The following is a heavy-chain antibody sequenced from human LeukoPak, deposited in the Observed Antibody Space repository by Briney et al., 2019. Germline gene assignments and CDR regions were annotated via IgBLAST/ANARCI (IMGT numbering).Heavy chain of an antibody. J-gene: IGHJ4*02. CDR3: ANSRRGYSYDLGSWYFDY. V-gene: IGHV3-23*01. CDR2: ISGSGST. Sequence: GGSLRLSCAASGFTFSSYAMSWVRQAPGKGLEWVSAISGSGSTYYADSVKGRFTISRDNSKNTLYLQMNSLRAEDTAVYYCANSRRGYSYDLGSWYFDYWGQGTLVTVSS. CDR1: GFTFSSYA. D-gene: IGHD5-18*01.